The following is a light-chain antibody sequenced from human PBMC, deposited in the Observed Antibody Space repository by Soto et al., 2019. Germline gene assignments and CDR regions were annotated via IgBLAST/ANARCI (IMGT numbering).Light chain of an antibody. Sequence: QSVLTQPPSVSGSPGQSVTISCTGASSDVGYYSRVSWYQQPPGTAPKLMIYKVSNRPSGVPDRFSGSRSGNTASLTISGLQAEDEADYYCSLYTTNSTWVFGGGTKLTVL. V-gene: IGLV2-18*01. CDR3: SLYTTNSTWV. J-gene: IGLJ3*02. CDR2: KVS. CDR1: SSDVGYYSR.